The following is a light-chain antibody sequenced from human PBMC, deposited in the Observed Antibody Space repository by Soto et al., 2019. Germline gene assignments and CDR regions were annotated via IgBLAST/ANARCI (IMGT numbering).Light chain of an antibody. CDR1: SSDVGGYNS. J-gene: IGLJ2*01. Sequence: QSALTQPRSVSGSPGQSVTISCSGTSSDVGGYNSVSWYQQHPDKAPKLIIYDVNVRPSGVPDRFSGSKSGNTASLTISGLQAEDEADYYCCSYAGSFTVIFGGGTQLTVL. CDR3: CSYAGSFTVI. CDR2: DVN. V-gene: IGLV2-11*01.